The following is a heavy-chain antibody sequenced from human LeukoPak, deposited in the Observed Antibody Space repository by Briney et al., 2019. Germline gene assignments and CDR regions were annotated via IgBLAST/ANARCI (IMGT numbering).Heavy chain of an antibody. CDR3: ARAYYDHWSTYYLHRLDP. D-gene: IGHD3-3*01. CDR2: INPNSGGT. J-gene: IGHJ5*02. V-gene: IGHV1-2*02. CDR1: GYSFIGYY. Sequence: GASMKVSCKASGYSFIGYYMHWVRQAPGQGLEWMGWINPNSGGTNSAQKFQGRVTMTRDTYMSTAYMELSRLTSDDTAVYYCARAYYDHWSTYYLHRLDPWGQGTLVTVSS.